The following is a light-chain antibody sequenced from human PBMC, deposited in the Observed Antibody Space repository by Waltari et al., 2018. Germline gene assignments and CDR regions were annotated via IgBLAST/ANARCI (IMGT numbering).Light chain of an antibody. CDR1: QSASNN. Sequence: EAMMTQSPATLSVSPGDRATPSCRASQSASNNVAWFQQKPGQAPSLLIYDASTRATGVPARFSGSGSGTEFTLTISSLQTEDFAVYYCQQYNNWPLYTFGQGTKLEIK. J-gene: IGKJ2*01. CDR3: QQYNNWPLYT. CDR2: DAS. V-gene: IGKV3-15*01.